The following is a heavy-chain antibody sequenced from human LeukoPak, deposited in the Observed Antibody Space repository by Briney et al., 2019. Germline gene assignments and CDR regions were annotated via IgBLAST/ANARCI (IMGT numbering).Heavy chain of an antibody. V-gene: IGHV3-48*04. CDR2: ISASSSSI. CDR3: ARGGAARPDY. Sequence: GGSLRLSCAASGFTFSYFAFHWVRQAPGKGLEWVSYISASSSSIYYADSVKGRFTISRDNAKNSLFLQMNSLRAEDTAVYYCARGGAARPDYWGQGSLVTVSS. CDR1: GFTFSYFA. J-gene: IGHJ4*02. D-gene: IGHD6-6*01.